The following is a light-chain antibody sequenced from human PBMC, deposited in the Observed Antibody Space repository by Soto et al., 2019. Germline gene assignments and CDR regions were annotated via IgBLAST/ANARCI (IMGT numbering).Light chain of an antibody. Sequence: EIVMTQSPAILSVSPGERGTLSCRASQDIGTKLAWYQQKPGQAPSLLMYDLSTRASAAPARFSGSGSGSEFTLTISSLQSEDFAIYFCQQYYHWRTFGQGTKVDIK. CDR3: QQYYHWRT. J-gene: IGKJ1*01. CDR1: QDIGTK. CDR2: DLS. V-gene: IGKV3-15*01.